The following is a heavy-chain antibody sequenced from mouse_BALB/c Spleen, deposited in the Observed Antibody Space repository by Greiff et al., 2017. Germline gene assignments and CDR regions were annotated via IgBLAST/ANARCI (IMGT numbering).Heavy chain of an antibody. V-gene: IGHV5-15*02. CDR2: ISNLAYSI. CDR1: GFTFSDYG. D-gene: IGHD2-1*01. CDR3: ARGYGKGFAY. J-gene: IGHJ3*01. Sequence: EVKVVESGGGLVQPGGSRTLSCAVSGFTFSDYGMAWVRQAPGKGPEWVAFISNLAYSIYYADTVTGRFTISRENAKNTLYLEMSSLRSEDTAMYYCARGYGKGFAYWGQGALVTVSA.